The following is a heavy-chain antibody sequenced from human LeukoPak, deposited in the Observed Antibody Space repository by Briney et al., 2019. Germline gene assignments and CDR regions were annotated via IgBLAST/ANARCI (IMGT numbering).Heavy chain of an antibody. D-gene: IGHD2/OR15-2a*01. J-gene: IGHJ3*02. CDR1: GFTVSSNY. Sequence: GGSLRLSCAASGFTVSSNYMSWVRQAPGKGLEWVSLIYSGGSTYYADSVKGRFTISRDNSKNTVYVQMNSLGADDTAVYYCAKQRDATTIFTIWGQGTMVTVSS. CDR2: IYSGGST. V-gene: IGHV3-53*01. CDR3: AKQRDATTIFTI.